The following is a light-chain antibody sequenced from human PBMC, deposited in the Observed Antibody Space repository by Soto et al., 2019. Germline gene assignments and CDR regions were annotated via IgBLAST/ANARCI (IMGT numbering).Light chain of an antibody. CDR3: LLSYGGVKGV. CDR1: TGAVTSGHF. Sequence: QGVVTQEPSRTVSPGGTVTLTCGSSTGAVTSGHFPYWFQQKPGQAPRTLIYETSNKHSWTPARFSGSLLGGIAALTLSGAQPEDEAEYYCLLSYGGVKGVFGGGTKLTVL. J-gene: IGLJ2*01. CDR2: ETS. V-gene: IGLV7-46*01.